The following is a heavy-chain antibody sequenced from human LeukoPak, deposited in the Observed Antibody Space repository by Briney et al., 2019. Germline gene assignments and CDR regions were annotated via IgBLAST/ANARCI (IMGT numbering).Heavy chain of an antibody. D-gene: IGHD2-8*01. Sequence: PGRSLRLSCAASGFTFSSYAMHWVRQAPGKGLEWVAVISYDGSNKYYADSVKGRFTISRDNSKNTLYLQMNSLRSEDTAVYYCATAHPDHCTNGVCYFYYYMDVWGKGTTVTVSS. J-gene: IGHJ6*03. CDR3: ATAHPDHCTNGVCYFYYYMDV. CDR1: GFTFSSYA. CDR2: ISYDGSNK. V-gene: IGHV3-30-3*01.